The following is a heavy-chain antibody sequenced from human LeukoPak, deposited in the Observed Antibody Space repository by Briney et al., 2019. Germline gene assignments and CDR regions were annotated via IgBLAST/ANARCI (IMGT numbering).Heavy chain of an antibody. CDR2: INHSGST. V-gene: IGHV4-34*01. CDR3: ARAALHGSGSYYNVDWGQDWYFDL. D-gene: IGHD3-10*01. J-gene: IGHJ2*01. CDR1: GGSFSGYY. Sequence: SETLSLTCAVYGGSFSGYYWSWIRQPPGKGLEWIGEINHSGSTNYNPSLKSRVTISVDTSKNQFSLKLSSVTAADTAVYYCARAALHGSGSYYNVDWGQDWYFDLWGRGTLVTVSS.